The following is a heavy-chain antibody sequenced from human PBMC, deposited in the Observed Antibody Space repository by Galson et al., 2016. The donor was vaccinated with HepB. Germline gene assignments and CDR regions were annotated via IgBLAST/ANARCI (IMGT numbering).Heavy chain of an antibody. CDR3: ARGLVYFDFGMDV. Sequence: SETLSLTCAVYGGSFSTYYWTWIRQPPGKGLEWIGEINRSGSANYNPSLKSRVTIPVDTSKNQFSLKLTSVTAADSAVYYCARGLVYFDFGMDVWGQGTTVTVSS. CDR2: INRSGSA. D-gene: IGHD6-6*01. V-gene: IGHV4-34*01. CDR1: GGSFSTYY. J-gene: IGHJ6*02.